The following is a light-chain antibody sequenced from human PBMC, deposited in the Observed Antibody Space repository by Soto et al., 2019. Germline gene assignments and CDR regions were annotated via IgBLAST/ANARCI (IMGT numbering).Light chain of an antibody. V-gene: IGKV3-11*01. Sequence: EVVLPQSPPTLSLSPGDRDTLACRASPSVSHALSWYQHNPGQAPRLLIHDASSRATGIPARCSGSGSETDVTLTISSLEPEDFAVYYCQQRCSWPPSITFGQGTRLEIK. J-gene: IGKJ5*01. CDR2: DAS. CDR1: PSVSHA. CDR3: QQRCSWPPSIT.